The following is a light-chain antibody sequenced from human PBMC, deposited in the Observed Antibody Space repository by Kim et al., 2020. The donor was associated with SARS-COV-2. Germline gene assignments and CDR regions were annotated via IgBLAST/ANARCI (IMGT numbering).Light chain of an antibody. CDR2: VDSDGSH. CDR3: LTWGPGIRV. V-gene: IGLV4-69*01. CDR1: SEYKTYA. J-gene: IGLJ2*01. Sequence: QPVLTQSPSASASLGTSVKLTCTLSSEYKTYAIAWHQQLPEKGTRYLMNVDSDGSHTRGDGIPDRFSGSSSGAERYLTISSLQPEDEADYYCLTWGPGIRVFGGGTKLTVL.